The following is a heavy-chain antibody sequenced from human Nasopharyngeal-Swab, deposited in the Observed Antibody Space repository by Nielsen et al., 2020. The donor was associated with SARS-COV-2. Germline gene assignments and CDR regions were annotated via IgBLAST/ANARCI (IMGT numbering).Heavy chain of an antibody. Sequence: GGSLRLSCAASGFTFSTYGMHWVRQAPGKGLEWVAILWHDGSKEYCADSLKDRFTISRDNSKNTLYLQMNSLRAEDTAVYFCARDLSGSIDYWGQGTLVTV. D-gene: IGHD3-10*01. CDR3: ARDLSGSIDY. J-gene: IGHJ4*02. CDR1: GFTFSTYG. V-gene: IGHV3-33*01. CDR2: LWHDGSKE.